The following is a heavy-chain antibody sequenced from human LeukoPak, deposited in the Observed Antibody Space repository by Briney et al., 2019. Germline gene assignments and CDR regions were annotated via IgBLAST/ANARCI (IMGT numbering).Heavy chain of an antibody. CDR2: IHTGGTT. CDR3: ARVWFGYFFQ. D-gene: IGHD3-10*01. CDR1: GFDVSFNY. V-gene: IGHV3-53*01. J-gene: IGHJ4*02. Sequence: GGSLRVSCAASGFDVSFNYVGWVRQAPGKGLEWVSVIHTGGTTHYADSVKGRFTISKDTSNNTVYLQMNSVRAEDTAKYYCARVWFGYFFQWGQGALVTVSS.